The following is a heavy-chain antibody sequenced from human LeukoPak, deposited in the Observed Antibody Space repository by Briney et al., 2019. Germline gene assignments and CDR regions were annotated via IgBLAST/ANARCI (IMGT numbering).Heavy chain of an antibody. Sequence: ASVKVSCKASGYTFNTYAMNWVRQAPGQGPEWMGWINTNTGNPTYAQGFTGRFVFSLDTSVSTAYLQISSLKAEDTAVYYCARLRATEDEVAQLDAFDIWGQGTMVTVSS. V-gene: IGHV7-4-1*02. J-gene: IGHJ3*02. D-gene: IGHD6-13*01. CDR2: INTNTGNP. CDR1: GYTFNTYA. CDR3: ARLRATEDEVAQLDAFDI.